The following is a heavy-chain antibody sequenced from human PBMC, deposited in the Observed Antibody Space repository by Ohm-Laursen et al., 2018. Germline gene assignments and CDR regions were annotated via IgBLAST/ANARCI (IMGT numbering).Heavy chain of an antibody. Sequence: TQTLTLTCTFSGFSLGTSGVGVGWIRQPPGKALEWLALIYWNDDKRYSPSLRSRLTITKDTSKSQVVLTMTNMDPVDTATYYCAHRRGYTYGQNFDYWGQGTLVTVSS. D-gene: IGHD5-18*01. V-gene: IGHV2-5*01. CDR2: IYWNDDK. CDR1: GFSLGTSGVG. J-gene: IGHJ4*02. CDR3: AHRRGYTYGQNFDY.